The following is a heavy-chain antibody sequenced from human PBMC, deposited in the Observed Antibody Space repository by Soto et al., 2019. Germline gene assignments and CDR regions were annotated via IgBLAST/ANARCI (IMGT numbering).Heavy chain of an antibody. CDR2: IYYSGST. CDR1: GGSISSYY. D-gene: IGHD2-8*01. J-gene: IGHJ4*02. V-gene: IGHV4-59*01. Sequence: SETLSLTCTVAGGSISSYYWSWIRQPPGKGLEWIGYIYYSGSTNYNPSLKSRVTISVDTSKNQFSLKLSSVTAADTAVYYCARTSPRYCTNGVCYTMAFDYWGQGTLVTVSS. CDR3: ARTSPRYCTNGVCYTMAFDY.